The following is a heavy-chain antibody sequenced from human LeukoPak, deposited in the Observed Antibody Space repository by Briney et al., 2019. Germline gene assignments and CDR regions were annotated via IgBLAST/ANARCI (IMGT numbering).Heavy chain of an antibody. CDR3: AKDSYDTSI. D-gene: IGHD3-22*01. J-gene: IGHJ4*02. CDR2: ISDTGSRT. CDR1: GFIFSTYG. Sequence: GGTLRLSCAASGFIFSTYGMTWVRLAPGKGLEWVSAISDTGSRTFYADSVKGRFTISRDNSKNTLYLQMNSLRADDTAVYYCAKDSYDTSIWGQGTLVTVSS. V-gene: IGHV3-23*01.